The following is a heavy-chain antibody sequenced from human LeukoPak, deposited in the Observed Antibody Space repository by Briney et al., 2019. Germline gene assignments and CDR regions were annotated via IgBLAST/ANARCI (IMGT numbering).Heavy chain of an antibody. CDR1: GFTFSSYS. V-gene: IGHV3-21*01. D-gene: IGHD2-15*01. J-gene: IGHJ5*02. CDR2: ISSSSSYI. CDR3: ARVGYCSGGSCYRPWFDP. Sequence: PGGSLRLSCAASGFTFSSYSMNWVRQAPGKGLEWVSSISSSSSYIYYADSVKGRFTISRDNAKNSLYLQMNSLRAEDTAVYYCARVGYCSGGSCYRPWFDPWGQGTLVIVSS.